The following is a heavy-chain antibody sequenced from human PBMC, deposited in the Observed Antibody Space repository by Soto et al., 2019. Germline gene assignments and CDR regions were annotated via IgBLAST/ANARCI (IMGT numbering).Heavy chain of an antibody. D-gene: IGHD4-17*01. Sequence: QVLLQESGPGLLKPSQTLSLTCTVSGESLSGGVDYWSWIRQSSGGGLEWIGYVFHTGRTSYNASLKSRVTISADTSKNPFSLRLTSLTAADTAVYYCAKTTAGRGYFDPWGHGSPVTVSS. CDR1: GESLSGGVDY. CDR3: AKTTAGRGYFDP. V-gene: IGHV4-31*03. CDR2: VFHTGRT. J-gene: IGHJ4*01.